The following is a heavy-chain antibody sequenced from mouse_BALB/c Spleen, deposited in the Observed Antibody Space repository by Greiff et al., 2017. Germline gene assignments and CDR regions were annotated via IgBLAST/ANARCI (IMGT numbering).Heavy chain of an antibody. CDR3: ARSITTVDYAMDY. Sequence: QVQLQQPGAELVKPGASVKLSCKASGYTFTSYWMHWVKQRPGQGLEWIGEIDPSDSYTNYNQKFKGKATLTVDKSSSTAYMQLSSLTSEDSAVYYCARSITTVDYAMDYWGQGTSVTVSS. D-gene: IGHD1-1*01. J-gene: IGHJ4*01. CDR2: IDPSDSYT. CDR1: GYTFTSYW. V-gene: IGHV1-69*02.